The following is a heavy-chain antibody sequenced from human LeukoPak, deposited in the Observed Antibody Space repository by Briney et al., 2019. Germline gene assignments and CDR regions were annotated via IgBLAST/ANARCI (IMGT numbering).Heavy chain of an antibody. CDR2: FYYSGST. CDR3: ASGEFRHGLQVDY. CDR1: GGSFSTYY. V-gene: IGHV4-59*01. D-gene: IGHD3/OR15-3a*01. Sequence: SETLSLTCTVTGGSFSTYYWSWIRQPPGKGLEWIGHFYYSGSTNYNPSLKSRVTISVDTSRNQFSLKLTSVTAADTAVYYCASGEFRHGLQVDYWGQGTLVAVSS. J-gene: IGHJ4*02.